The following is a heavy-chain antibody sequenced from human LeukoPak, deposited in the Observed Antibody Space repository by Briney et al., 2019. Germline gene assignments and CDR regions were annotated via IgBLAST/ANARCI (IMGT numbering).Heavy chain of an antibody. D-gene: IGHD2-2*01. J-gene: IGHJ6*02. CDR3: ARAAYCSSTSCYRRSLELRPDYYYGMDV. V-gene: IGHV4-59*01. CDR2: IYYSGST. Sequence: SETLSLTCTVSGGSISSYYWSWIRQPPGKGLEWIWYIYYSGSTNYNPSLKSRVTISVDTSKNQFSLKLSSVTAADTAVYYCARAAYCSSTSCYRRSLELRPDYYYGMDVWGQGTTVTVSS. CDR1: GGSISSYY.